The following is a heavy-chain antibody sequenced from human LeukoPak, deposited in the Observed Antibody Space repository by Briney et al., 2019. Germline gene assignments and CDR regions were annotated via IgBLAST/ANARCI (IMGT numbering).Heavy chain of an antibody. CDR1: GYTFTSYD. Sequence: ASVKVSCKASGYTFTSYDINWVRQVAGQGLEWMGWMNPESGDTGYAQKFQGRVTMTRNTSINTAYMELSSLSSEDTAVYYCARKGLRGVRLNWFDPWGQGTLVTVSS. J-gene: IGHJ5*02. V-gene: IGHV1-8*01. CDR3: ARKGLRGVRLNWFDP. CDR2: MNPESGDT. D-gene: IGHD3-10*01.